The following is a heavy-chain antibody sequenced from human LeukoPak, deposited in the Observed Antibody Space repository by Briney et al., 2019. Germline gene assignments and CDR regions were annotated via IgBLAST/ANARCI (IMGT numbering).Heavy chain of an antibody. CDR3: ARGARRGYCSSTSCYLPDY. J-gene: IGHJ4*02. CDR2: IYYSGST. D-gene: IGHD2-2*01. V-gene: IGHV4-30-4*08. CDR1: GGSISSGDYY. Sequence: SQTLSLTCTVSGGSISSGDYYWSWIRQPPGKGLEWIGYIYYSGSTYYNPSLKSRVTISVDTSKNQFSLKLSSVTAADTAVYYCARGARRGYCSSTSCYLPDYWGQGTLVTVSS.